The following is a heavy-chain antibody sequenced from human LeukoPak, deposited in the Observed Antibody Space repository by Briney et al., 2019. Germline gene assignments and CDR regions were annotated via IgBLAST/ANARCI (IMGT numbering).Heavy chain of an antibody. CDR3: ARSGGYCNTIDCYPNWFDP. Sequence: GASVKVSCKASGGTFSSYAISWVRQAPGQGLEWMGWISPYNGNTNYAQKLQGRVTMTTDTSTSTAYMELRSLRSDDTAVYYCARSGGYCNTIDCYPNWFDPWGQGTLVTVSS. CDR2: ISPYNGNT. D-gene: IGHD2-2*01. CDR1: GGTFSSYA. J-gene: IGHJ5*02. V-gene: IGHV1-18*01.